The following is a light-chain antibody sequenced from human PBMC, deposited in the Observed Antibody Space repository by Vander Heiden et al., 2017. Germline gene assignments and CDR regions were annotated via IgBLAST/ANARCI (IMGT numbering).Light chain of an antibody. CDR1: QSVSSSY. CDR2: GAS. V-gene: IGKV3-20*01. CDR3: QQEGSSPLT. Sequence: EIVLTQSPGTLSLSPGERATLSCRASQSVSSSYLAWYQEKPGQAPMLLIYGASSRATGIPDRFSGSGSGTDFTLTISRLEPEDIAVYYCQQEGSSPLTFGGGTKVEIK. J-gene: IGKJ4*01.